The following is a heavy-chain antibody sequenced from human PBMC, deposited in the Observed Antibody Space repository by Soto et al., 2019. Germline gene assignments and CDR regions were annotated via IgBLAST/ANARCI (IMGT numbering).Heavy chain of an antibody. CDR3: SRSTQNLDY. J-gene: IGHJ4*02. D-gene: IGHD1-1*01. CDR2: INSDGSST. CDR1: GFTFSSYW. V-gene: IGHV3-74*01. Sequence: EVQLVESGGGLVQPGGSLRLSCAASGFTFSSYWMHWVRQAPGKGLVWVSRINSDGSSTSYADSVRGRFTISRDNAKNALYLQMNSLRAEDRPVYYFSRSTQNLDYWGQGTLVTVCS.